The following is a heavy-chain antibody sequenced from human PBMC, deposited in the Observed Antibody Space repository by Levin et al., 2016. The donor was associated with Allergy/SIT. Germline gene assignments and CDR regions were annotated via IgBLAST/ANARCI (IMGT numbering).Heavy chain of an antibody. V-gene: IGHV3-30*02. CDR2: IWHDGSNR. CDR3: AKKIAGSWQQLAEF. Sequence: GESLKISCEASGFTFGRYGMHWVRQTPGEGLDWVAVIWHDGSNRYYADSVKGRFTISRDNSKNTLYLQMNSLRVEDTAVYYCAKKIAGSWQQLAEFWGQGTLVTVSS. D-gene: IGHD6-13*01. CDR1: GFTFGRYG. J-gene: IGHJ4*02.